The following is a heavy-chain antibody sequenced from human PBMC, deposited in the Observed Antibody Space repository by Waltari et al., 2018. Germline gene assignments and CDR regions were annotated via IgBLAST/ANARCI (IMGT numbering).Heavy chain of an antibody. CDR3: ATDSEVSGYDTPNFDY. CDR2: FEHEDGET. J-gene: IGHJ4*02. V-gene: IGHV1-24*01. CDR1: GYTLTELS. D-gene: IGHD5-12*01. Sequence: QVQLVQSGAEVKKPGASVKVSCKVSGYTLTELSMHWVRHAPGKGVEWLGGFEHEDGETISGPQFQGRVTRTENTSTDTAYMELSSLRSEDTAVYYCATDSEVSGYDTPNFDYWGQGTLVTVSS.